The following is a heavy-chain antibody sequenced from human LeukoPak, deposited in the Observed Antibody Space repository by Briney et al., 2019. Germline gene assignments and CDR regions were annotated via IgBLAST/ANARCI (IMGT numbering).Heavy chain of an antibody. CDR1: GGTFSSYA. CDR2: IIPIFGTA. V-gene: IGHV1-69*13. J-gene: IGHJ5*02. D-gene: IGHD4-23*01. CDR3: AREGDYGGNWFDP. Sequence: SVTVSCTASGGTFSSYAISWVRQAPGQGLEWMGGIIPIFGTANYAQKFQGRVTITADESTSTAYMELRSLRSDDTAVYYCAREGDYGGNWFDPWGQGTLVTVSS.